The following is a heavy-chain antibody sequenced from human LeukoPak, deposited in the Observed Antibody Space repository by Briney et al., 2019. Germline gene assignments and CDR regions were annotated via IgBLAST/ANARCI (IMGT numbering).Heavy chain of an antibody. CDR3: ARVPADCSSTSCYATGIDY. J-gene: IGHJ4*02. Sequence: SETLSLTCAVYGGSFSGYYWSWIRQPPGKGLEWIGEINHSGSTNYNPSLKSRVTISVDTSKNQFSLKPSSVTAADTAVYCCARVPADCSSTSCYATGIDYWGQGTLVTVSS. V-gene: IGHV4-34*01. D-gene: IGHD2-2*01. CDR1: GGSFSGYY. CDR2: INHSGST.